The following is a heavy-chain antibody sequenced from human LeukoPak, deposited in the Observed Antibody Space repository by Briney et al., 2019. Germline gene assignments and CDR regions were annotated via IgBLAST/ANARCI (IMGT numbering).Heavy chain of an antibody. CDR1: GFTFSGSA. J-gene: IGHJ5*02. Sequence: GGSLRLSCAASGFTFSGSAMHWVRQASGKGLEWVGRIRSKANSYATAYAASMKGRFTISRDDSKNTAYLQMNSLKTEDTAVYYCTRLKFDGGWFDPWGQGTLVTVSS. CDR3: TRLKFDGGWFDP. D-gene: IGHD3-16*01. CDR2: IRSKANSYAT. V-gene: IGHV3-73*01.